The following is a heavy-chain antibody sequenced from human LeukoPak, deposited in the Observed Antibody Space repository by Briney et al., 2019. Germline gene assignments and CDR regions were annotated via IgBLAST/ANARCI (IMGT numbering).Heavy chain of an antibody. J-gene: IGHJ4*02. CDR3: ARGGGSYYATSDY. CDR1: GGTFSSYA. D-gene: IGHD1-26*01. CDR2: IIPILGIA. V-gene: IGHV1-69*04. Sequence: SVKVSCKASGGTFSSYAISWVRQAPGQGLEWMGRIIPILGIANYAQKFQGRVTMTRDTSISTAYMELSRLRSDDTAVYYCARGGGSYYATSDYWGQGTLVTVSS.